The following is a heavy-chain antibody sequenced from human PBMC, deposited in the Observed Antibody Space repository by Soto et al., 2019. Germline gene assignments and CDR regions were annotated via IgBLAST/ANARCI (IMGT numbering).Heavy chain of an antibody. CDR1: GFTFSHYA. V-gene: IGHV3-23*01. CDR2: ISGSGGVT. CDR3: ARDRSSSSRYPVF. J-gene: IGHJ4*02. D-gene: IGHD2-2*01. Sequence: PVGSLRLSCADSGFTFSHYAMNWVRQAPGKGLERVSAISGSGGVTNYADSVKGRFTISRDNSNDTAYLLLNSLRAEDTAVYYCARDRSSSSRYPVFWGRGTLVTVSS.